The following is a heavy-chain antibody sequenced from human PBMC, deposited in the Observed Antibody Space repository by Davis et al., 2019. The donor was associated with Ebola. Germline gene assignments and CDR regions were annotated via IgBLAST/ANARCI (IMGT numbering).Heavy chain of an antibody. CDR2: ISSSGSTI. CDR3: ARDRESYDFWSGYFDY. Sequence: PGGSLRLSCAASGFTFSSYEMNWVRQAPGKGLEWVSYISSSGSTIYYADSVKGRFTISRDNAKNSLYLQMNSLRAEDTAVYYCARDRESYDFWSGYFDYWGQGTLVTVSS. D-gene: IGHD3-3*01. V-gene: IGHV3-48*03. CDR1: GFTFSSYE. J-gene: IGHJ4*02.